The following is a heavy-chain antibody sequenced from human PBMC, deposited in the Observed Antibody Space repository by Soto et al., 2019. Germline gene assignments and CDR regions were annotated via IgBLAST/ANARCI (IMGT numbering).Heavy chain of an antibody. CDR3: ARSGGLQHIDY. V-gene: IGHV4-39*01. CDR2: IYYSGST. J-gene: IGHJ4*02. D-gene: IGHD4-4*01. Sequence: SETLSLTCTVSGGFISSGGYYWSWIRQHPGKGLEWIGYIYYSGSTYYNPSLKSRVTISVDTSKNQFSLKLTSVTAADTAVHYCARSGGLQHIDYWGQGALVTVSS. CDR1: GGFISSGGYY.